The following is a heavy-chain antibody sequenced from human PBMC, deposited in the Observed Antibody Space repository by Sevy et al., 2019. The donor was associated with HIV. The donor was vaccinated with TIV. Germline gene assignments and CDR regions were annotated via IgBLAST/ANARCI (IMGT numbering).Heavy chain of an antibody. Sequence: GGSLRLSCAASGFTFDDYAMHWVRQAPGKGLEWVSLISWDGGSTYYADSVKGRFTISRDNSKNSLYRQMNSLRAEDNALNYCAKDIAGYCTNGVCSAGDIYYYGMDVWGQGTTVTVSS. CDR3: AKDIAGYCTNGVCSAGDIYYYGMDV. CDR2: ISWDGGST. D-gene: IGHD2-8*01. J-gene: IGHJ6*02. V-gene: IGHV3-43D*03. CDR1: GFTFDDYA.